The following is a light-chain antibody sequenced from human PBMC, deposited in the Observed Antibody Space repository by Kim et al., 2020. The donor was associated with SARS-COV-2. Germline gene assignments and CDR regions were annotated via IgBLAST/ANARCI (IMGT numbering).Light chain of an antibody. J-gene: IGLJ2*01. CDR1: KLGDKY. CDR2: QDS. Sequence: SPGQTASIACSGNKLGDKYACLYQQKPGQSPVLVIYQDSKRPSGIPERFSGSNSGNTATLTISGTQAMDEADYYCQAWDSTTAVVFGGGTQLTVL. CDR3: QAWDSTTAVV. V-gene: IGLV3-1*01.